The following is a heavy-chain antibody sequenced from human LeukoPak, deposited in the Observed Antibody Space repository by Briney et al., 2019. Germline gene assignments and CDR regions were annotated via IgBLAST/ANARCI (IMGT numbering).Heavy chain of an antibody. CDR3: AELGITMIGGV. CDR2: ISSSGSTI. Sequence: GGSLRLSCAASGFTFSSYEMNWVRQAPGKGLEWVSYISSSGSTIYYAGSVKGRFTISRDNAKNSLYPQMNSLRAEDTAVYYCAELGITMIGGVWGKGTTVTISS. V-gene: IGHV3-48*03. J-gene: IGHJ6*04. D-gene: IGHD3-10*02. CDR1: GFTFSSYE.